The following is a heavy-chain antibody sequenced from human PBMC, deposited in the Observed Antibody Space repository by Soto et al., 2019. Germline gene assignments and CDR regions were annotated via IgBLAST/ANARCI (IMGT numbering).Heavy chain of an antibody. CDR1: GYTFTSYY. CDR3: ARAVLVGATDNAFDI. D-gene: IGHD1-26*01. CDR2: INPSGGST. V-gene: IGHV1-46*01. J-gene: IGHJ3*02. Sequence: ASVKVSCKASGYTFTSYYMHWVRQAPGQGLEWMGIINPSGGSTSYAQKFQGRVTMTRDTSTSTVYMELSSLRSEDTAVYYCARAVLVGATDNAFDIWGQGTMVTVSS.